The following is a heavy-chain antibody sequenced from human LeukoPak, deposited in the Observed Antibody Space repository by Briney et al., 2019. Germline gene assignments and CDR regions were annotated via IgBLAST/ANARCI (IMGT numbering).Heavy chain of an antibody. V-gene: IGHV1-69*13. D-gene: IGHD2-2*01. J-gene: IGHJ3*02. CDR1: GGTFSSYA. Sequence: ASVKVSCKASGGTFSSYAISWVRQAPGQGLEWMGGIIPIFGTANYAQKFQGRVTITADESTSTAYMELSSLRSEDTAVYYCAGTYCSSTSCYGDDAFDIWAQGTMVTVSS. CDR3: AGTYCSSTSCYGDDAFDI. CDR2: IIPIFGTA.